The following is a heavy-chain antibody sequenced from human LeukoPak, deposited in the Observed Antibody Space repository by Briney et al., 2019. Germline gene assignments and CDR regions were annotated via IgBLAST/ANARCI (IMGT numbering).Heavy chain of an antibody. CDR2: INWNGGST. D-gene: IGHD1-20*01. CDR1: GFTFDDYG. CDR3: ARDFVYNWNDLLLPYYFGY. Sequence: PGGSLRLSCAASGFTFDDYGMSWVRQAPGKGLEWVSGINWNGGSTGYADSVKGRFTISRDNAKNSLYLQMNSLRAEDTALYYCARDFVYNWNDLLLPYYFGYWGQGTLVTVSS. J-gene: IGHJ4*02. V-gene: IGHV3-20*04.